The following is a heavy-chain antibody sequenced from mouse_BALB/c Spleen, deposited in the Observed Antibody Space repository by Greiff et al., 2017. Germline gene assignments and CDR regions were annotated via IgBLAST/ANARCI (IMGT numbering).Heavy chain of an antibody. CDR3: ARSADYDA. CDR1: GYTFTSYW. D-gene: IGHD2-4*01. CDR2: INPSTGYT. J-gene: IGHJ2*01. Sequence: VQLQQSGAELAKPGASVKMSCKASGYTFTSYWMHWVKQRPGQGLEWIGYINPSTGYTEYNQKFKDKATLTADKSSSTAYMQLSSLTSEDSAVYYCARSADYDAWGQGTTLTVSS. V-gene: IGHV1-7*01.